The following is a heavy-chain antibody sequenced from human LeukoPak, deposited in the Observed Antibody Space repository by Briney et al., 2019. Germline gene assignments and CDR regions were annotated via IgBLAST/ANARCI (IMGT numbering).Heavy chain of an antibody. V-gene: IGHV4-4*02. CDR3: ARGYCSSTSCYYYGMDV. CDR1: GGSISSSNW. D-gene: IGHD2-2*01. CDR2: SYHSGST. J-gene: IGHJ6*04. Sequence: SETLSLTCAVSGGSISSSNWWSWVRQPPGKGLEWIGESYHSGSTNYNPSLKSRVTISVDKSKNQFSLKLSSVTAADTAVYYCARGYCSSTSCYYYGMDVWGKGTTVTVSS.